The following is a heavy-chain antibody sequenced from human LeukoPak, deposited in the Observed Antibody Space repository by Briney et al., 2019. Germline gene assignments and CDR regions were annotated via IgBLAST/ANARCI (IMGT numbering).Heavy chain of an antibody. V-gene: IGHV3-73*01. CDR3: TTIGYSHGFGH. J-gene: IGHJ5*02. CDR2: IRSKANNYAT. Sequence: GSLRLSCAASGFIFSGSAMHWVRQASGKGLDWVGRIRSKANNYATVYAASVKGRFTISRDDSKNTAYLQMNSLKTEDTAVYYCTTIGYSHGFGHWGQGTLVTVSS. CDR1: GFIFSGSA. D-gene: IGHD5-18*01.